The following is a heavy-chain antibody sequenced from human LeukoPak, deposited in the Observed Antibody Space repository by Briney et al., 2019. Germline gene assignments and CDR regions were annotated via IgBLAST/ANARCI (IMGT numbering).Heavy chain of an antibody. J-gene: IGHJ4*02. CDR1: GFTFSSSA. Sequence: GGSLRLSCAASGFTFSSSAMSWVRQAPGKGLEWVSAISGSGYSAYYADSVKGRFTISRDNSKNTLYLQMNSLRAEDTAVYYCAKVSWSSGSYSGGYWGQGTLVTVSS. CDR2: ISGSGYSA. CDR3: AKVSWSSGSYSGGY. V-gene: IGHV3-23*01. D-gene: IGHD1-26*01.